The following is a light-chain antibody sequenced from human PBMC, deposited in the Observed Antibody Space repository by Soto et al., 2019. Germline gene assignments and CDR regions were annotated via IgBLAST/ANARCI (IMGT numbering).Light chain of an antibody. V-gene: IGLV2-14*01. CDR1: SSDVGGYNY. J-gene: IGLJ2*01. CDR2: DVS. Sequence: QSALTQPASVSGSPGQSITISCTGTSSDVGGYNYVSWYQQHPGKAPKLMIYDVSNRPSGVSNRFSGSKSGNTASLTISGLQAEDEADYYCSSYTSSSTLPVVLGGGTKVTVL. CDR3: SSYTSSSTLPVV.